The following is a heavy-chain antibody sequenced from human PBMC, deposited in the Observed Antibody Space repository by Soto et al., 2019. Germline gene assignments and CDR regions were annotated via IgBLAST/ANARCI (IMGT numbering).Heavy chain of an antibody. Sequence: SETLSLTCTVSGGSISSNYWTWIRQPPGKGLEWIGYVYNSGSTNYNPSLESRVTISEDTSKSQLSLKVNSMTAADTAVYYCARYRREAVAGYTLDNWGQGILVTVSS. CDR1: GGSISSNY. D-gene: IGHD6-13*01. V-gene: IGHV4-59*01. CDR3: ARYRREAVAGYTLDN. J-gene: IGHJ4*02. CDR2: VYNSGST.